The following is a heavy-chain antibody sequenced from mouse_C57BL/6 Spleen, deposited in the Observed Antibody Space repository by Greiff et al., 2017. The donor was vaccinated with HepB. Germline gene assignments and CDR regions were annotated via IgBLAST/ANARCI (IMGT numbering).Heavy chain of an antibody. D-gene: IGHD1-1*01. J-gene: IGHJ1*03. CDR3: TTGTTVVAWYFDV. CDR1: GFNIKDDY. Sequence: EVQLQQSGAELVRPGASVKLSCTASGFNIKDDYMHWVKQRPEQGLEWIGWIDPENGDTEYASKFQGKATITADTSSNTAYLQLSSLTSEDTAVYYCTTGTTVVAWYFDVWGTGTTVTVSS. V-gene: IGHV14-4*01. CDR2: IDPENGDT.